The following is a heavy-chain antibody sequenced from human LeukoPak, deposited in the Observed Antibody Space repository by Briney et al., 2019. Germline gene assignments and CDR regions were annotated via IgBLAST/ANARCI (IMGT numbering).Heavy chain of an antibody. J-gene: IGHJ4*02. CDR1: GFTFSSYV. Sequence: GGSLRLSCAVSGFTFSSYVMSWVRQTPGKGLEWVANIKQDGSEKYYVDSVKGRFTISRDNAKNSLYLQMNSLRAEDTAVYYCARCYYGDYVLNWGQGTLVTVSS. CDR3: ARCYYGDYVLN. V-gene: IGHV3-7*01. CDR2: IKQDGSEK. D-gene: IGHD4-17*01.